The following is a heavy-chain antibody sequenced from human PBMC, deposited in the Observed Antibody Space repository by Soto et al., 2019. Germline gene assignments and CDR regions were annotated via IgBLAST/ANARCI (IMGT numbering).Heavy chain of an antibody. V-gene: IGHV4-59*01. CDR3: ARGRSRGIAAAGNWFDP. Sequence: SETLSLTCTVSGGSISSYYWSWIRQPPGKGLEWIGYIYYSGSTNYNPSLKSRVTISVDTSKNQFSLKLSSVTAADTAVYYCARGRSRGIAAAGNWFDPWGQGTLVTVS. CDR2: IYYSGST. CDR1: GGSISSYY. D-gene: IGHD6-13*01. J-gene: IGHJ5*02.